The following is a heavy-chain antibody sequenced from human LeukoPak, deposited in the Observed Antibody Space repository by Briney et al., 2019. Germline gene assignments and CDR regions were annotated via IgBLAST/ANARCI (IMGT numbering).Heavy chain of an antibody. D-gene: IGHD4-23*01. V-gene: IGHV4-4*07. CDR2: IYSSGST. CDR3: AREASVETRSGYYYEY. CDR1: GDSLSVYY. J-gene: IGHJ4*01. Sequence: PSETLSLTCTVSGDSLSVYYWGCIRQPAGKGLEWIGRIYSSGSTDFNPSLKSRVTMSVHTSKSQFSLTLNSVTAADTAVYFCAREASVETRSGYYYEYWDQGTLVTVSS.